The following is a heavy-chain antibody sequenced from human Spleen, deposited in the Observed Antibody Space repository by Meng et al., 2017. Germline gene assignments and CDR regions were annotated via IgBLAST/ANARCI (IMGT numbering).Heavy chain of an antibody. J-gene: IGHJ4*02. CDR3: ARGHSSSLGLFDY. D-gene: IGHD6-13*01. CDR2: NNPSGSST. V-gene: IGHV1-46*01. CDR1: GNTFTSDI. Sequence: VCWGAESKNAAPYTMASFKACGNTFTSDINRWLRPAPGEVQELMGINNPSGSSTSYAKKFQSVVTMTRDTSTSTFNMELSSLSYEDTAVYYCARGHSSSLGLFDYWGQGTLVTVSS.